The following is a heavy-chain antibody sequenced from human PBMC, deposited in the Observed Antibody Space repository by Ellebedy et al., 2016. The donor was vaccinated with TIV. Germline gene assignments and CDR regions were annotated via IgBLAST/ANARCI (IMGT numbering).Heavy chain of an antibody. CDR3: ARGGYGRPFDC. CDR2: IKQDGSEK. Sequence: GGSLRLSCAASGFTLRNYWMKWVRQAPGTGLEWVANIKQDGSEKYYVDSVKGRFTISRDNAKNSLFLQMNSLRVEDTAVYFCARGGYGRPFDCWGQGTLVTVSS. J-gene: IGHJ4*02. D-gene: IGHD5-12*01. CDR1: GFTLRNYW. V-gene: IGHV3-7*03.